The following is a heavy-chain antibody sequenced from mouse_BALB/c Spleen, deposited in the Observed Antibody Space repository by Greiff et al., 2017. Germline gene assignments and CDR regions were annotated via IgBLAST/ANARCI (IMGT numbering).Heavy chain of an antibody. D-gene: IGHD2-4*01. V-gene: IGHV3-8*02. CDR3: ARSRGLRRGYFDV. J-gene: IGHJ1*01. Sequence: VQLKQSGPSLVKPSQTLSLTCSVTGDSITSGYWNWIRKFPGNKLEYMGYISYSGSTYYNPSLKSRISITRDTSKNQYYLQLNSVTTEDTATYYCARSRGLRRGYFDVWGAGTTVTVSS. CDR1: GDSITSGY. CDR2: ISYSGST.